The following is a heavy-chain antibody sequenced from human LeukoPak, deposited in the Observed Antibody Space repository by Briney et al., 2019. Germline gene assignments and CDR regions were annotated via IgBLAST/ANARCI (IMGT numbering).Heavy chain of an antibody. V-gene: IGHV3-30*03. CDR2: ISFDGSNE. J-gene: IGHJ6*02. CDR3: AREEHDYVWGSYRCYYYYGIDV. CDR1: GFSLSIFQ. Sequence: GSLRLSCVASGFSLSIFQMHWVRQSPGRGLEWVSFISFDGSNEFYADSLKGRFTIFRDNSKDTLYLQMDSLRAEDTALYYCAREEHDYVWGSYRCYYYYGIDVWGQGTTVTVSS. D-gene: IGHD3-16*02.